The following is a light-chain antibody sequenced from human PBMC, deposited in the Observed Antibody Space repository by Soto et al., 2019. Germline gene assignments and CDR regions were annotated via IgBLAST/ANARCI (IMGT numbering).Light chain of an antibody. J-gene: IGKJ1*01. V-gene: IGKV3-11*01. CDR2: DAS. Sequence: EVVLTQSPDTLSLPPGERATLSCRASQSISSYLAWYQQKPGQAPRLLIYDASSRAPGIPARFSGSGSGPDFPLTISSLEPEDFAVYYCQQLTDWTPQWTFGQGTKVEIK. CDR1: QSISSY. CDR3: QQLTDWTPQWT.